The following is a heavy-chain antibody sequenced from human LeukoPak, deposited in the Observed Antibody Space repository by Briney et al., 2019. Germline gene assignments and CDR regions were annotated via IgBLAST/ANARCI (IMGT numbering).Heavy chain of an antibody. V-gene: IGHV1-2*02. CDR2: INPNSGGT. J-gene: IGHJ4*02. CDR3: ARDLWGWWVRGDY. Sequence: GASVKVSCKASGYILTTYAFTWVRQAPGQGLEWMGWINPNSGGTNYAQKFQGRVTMTRDTSISTAYMELSRLRSDDTAVYYCARDLWGWWVRGDYWGQGTLVTVSS. CDR1: GYILTTYA. D-gene: IGHD3-10*01.